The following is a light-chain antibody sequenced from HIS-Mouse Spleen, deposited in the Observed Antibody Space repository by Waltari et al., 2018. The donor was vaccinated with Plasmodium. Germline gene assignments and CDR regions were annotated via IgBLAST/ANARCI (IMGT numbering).Light chain of an antibody. CDR1: ALPKNY. CDR3: YSTDSSGNHRV. V-gene: IGLV3-10*01. Sequence: SYELTQPPSVSASPGQTARITCSGAALPKNYAYWYQQQPGQAPVLVIYKDSERPSGIPERFSGSSSGTMATLTISGAQVEDEADYYCYSTDSSGNHRVFGGGTKLTVL. J-gene: IGLJ3*02. CDR2: KDS.